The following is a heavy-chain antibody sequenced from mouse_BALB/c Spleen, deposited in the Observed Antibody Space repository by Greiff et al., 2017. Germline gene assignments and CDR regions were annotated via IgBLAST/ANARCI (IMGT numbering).Heavy chain of an antibody. CDR1: GFAFSSYD. Sequence: LQESGGGLVKPGGSLKLSCAASGFAFSSYDMSWVRQTPEKRLEWVAYISSGGGSTYYPDTVKGRFTISRDNAKNTLYLQMSSLKSEDTAMYYCARHAPYGNYDWCFDVWGAGTTVTVSS. J-gene: IGHJ1*01. V-gene: IGHV5-12-1*01. D-gene: IGHD2-1*01. CDR2: ISSGGGST. CDR3: ARHAPYGNYDWCFDV.